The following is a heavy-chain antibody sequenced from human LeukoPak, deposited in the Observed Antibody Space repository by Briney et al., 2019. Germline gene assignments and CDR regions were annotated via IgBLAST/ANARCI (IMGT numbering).Heavy chain of an antibody. CDR3: ARGNIVATILGGLHGTTAFDF. CDR1: GGAFSDYY. J-gene: IGHJ4*02. CDR2: MIKSGSS. V-gene: IGHV4-34*01. D-gene: IGHD5-12*01. Sequence: SETLSLTCGVSGGAFSDYYWSWIQQAPGRGREWIGKMIKSGSSNYNPSLRSRVTISGDTSRNQFSLKLNSLTAADTAVYYCARGNIVATILGGLHGTTAFDFWGQGILVTVSS.